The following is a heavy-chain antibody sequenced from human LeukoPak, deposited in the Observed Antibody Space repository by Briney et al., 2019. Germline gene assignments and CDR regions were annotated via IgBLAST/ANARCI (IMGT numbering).Heavy chain of an antibody. CDR3: ASGTVVPAAPWGYFDY. V-gene: IGHV4-38-2*02. J-gene: IGHJ4*02. Sequence: ASESLSLTCTVSGYSISSGYYWGWIRQPPGKGLEWIGSIYHSGSTYYSPSLKSRVTISVDTSKNQFSLKLSSVTAADTAVYYCASGTVVPAAPWGYFDYWGQGTLVTVSS. CDR1: GYSISSGYY. D-gene: IGHD2-2*01. CDR2: IYHSGST.